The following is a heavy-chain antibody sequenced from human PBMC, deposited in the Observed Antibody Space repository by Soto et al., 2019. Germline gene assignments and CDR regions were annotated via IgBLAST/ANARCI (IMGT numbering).Heavy chain of an antibody. D-gene: IGHD3-22*01. CDR1: GYTFTSYA. Sequence: ASVKVSCKASGYTFTSYAMHWVRQAPGQRLEWMGWINAGNGNTKYSQKFQGRVTITRDTSASTAYMELNSLRAEDTAVYYCAKVKFLDYYDSSGYYSSLWTQAHDYWGQGTLVTVSS. CDR2: INAGNGNT. J-gene: IGHJ4*02. V-gene: IGHV1-3*01. CDR3: AKVKFLDYYDSSGYYSSLWTQAHDY.